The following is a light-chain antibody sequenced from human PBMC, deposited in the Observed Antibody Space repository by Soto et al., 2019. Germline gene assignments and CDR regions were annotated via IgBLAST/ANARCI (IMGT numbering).Light chain of an antibody. Sequence: EIVLTQSPGTLSLSPGERATLSCRASQSVSNSLAWYQRKPGQAPRLLIYHASIRATGIPDRFSGSGSGTDFTLTVSRLEPEDFAVYYCQQYGSLPRTFGQGTKVDI. CDR2: HAS. CDR1: QSVSNS. J-gene: IGKJ1*01. V-gene: IGKV3-20*01. CDR3: QQYGSLPRT.